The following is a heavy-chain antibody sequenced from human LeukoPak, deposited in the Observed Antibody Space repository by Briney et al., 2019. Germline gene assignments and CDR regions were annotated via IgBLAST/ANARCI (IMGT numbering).Heavy chain of an antibody. CDR3: ARAGAAHYDYVWGSYAGLVRWFDP. D-gene: IGHD3-16*01. CDR2: IYYSGST. Sequence: PSETLSLTCTVSGGSISSSSYYWGWIRQPPGKGLEWIGSIYYSGSTYYNPSLKSRVTISVDTSKNQFSLKLSSVTAADTAVYYCARAGAAHYDYVWGSYAGLVRWFDPWGQGTLVTVSS. V-gene: IGHV4-39*07. J-gene: IGHJ5*02. CDR1: GGSISSSSYY.